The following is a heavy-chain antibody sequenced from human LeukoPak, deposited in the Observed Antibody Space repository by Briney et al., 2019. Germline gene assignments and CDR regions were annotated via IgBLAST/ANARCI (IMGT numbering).Heavy chain of an antibody. CDR2: ISYDGSNK. CDR1: GFTFSSYA. J-gene: IGHJ6*03. CDR3: ARNYMDV. V-gene: IGHV3-30-3*01. Sequence: GRFLRLSCAASGFTFSSYAMHWVRQAPGKGLEWVAVISYDGSNKYYADSVKGRFTISRDNSKNTLYLQMNSLRAEDTAVYYCARNYMDVWGKGTTVTVSS.